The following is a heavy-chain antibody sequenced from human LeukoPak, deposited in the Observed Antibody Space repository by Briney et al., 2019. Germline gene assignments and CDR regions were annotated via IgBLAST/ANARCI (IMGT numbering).Heavy chain of an antibody. CDR2: INPNSGGT. J-gene: IGHJ4*02. V-gene: IGHV1-2*02. Sequence: ASVKVSCKASGYTFTGYYMHWVRQAPGQGLEWMGWINPNSGGTNYAQKFQGRVTMTRVTSISTAYMELSRLRSDDTAVYYCARPSIVGATENFDYWGQGTLVTVSS. CDR3: ARPSIVGATENFDY. D-gene: IGHD1-26*01. CDR1: GYTFTGYY.